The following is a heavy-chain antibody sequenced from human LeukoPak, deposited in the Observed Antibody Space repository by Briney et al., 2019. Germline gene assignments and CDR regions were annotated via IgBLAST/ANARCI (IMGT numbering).Heavy chain of an antibody. V-gene: IGHV3-7*04. Sequence: PGGSLRLSCAASGFTFSSYWMSWVRQAPGKGLEWVANIKQDGGEKYYVDSVKGRFTISRDNAQHSLYLQMTSLRAEDTAVYYCARDKYFDSTTYYPRFDYWGQGTLVTVSS. D-gene: IGHD3-22*01. CDR2: IKQDGGEK. J-gene: IGHJ4*02. CDR1: GFTFSSYW. CDR3: ARDKYFDSTTYYPRFDY.